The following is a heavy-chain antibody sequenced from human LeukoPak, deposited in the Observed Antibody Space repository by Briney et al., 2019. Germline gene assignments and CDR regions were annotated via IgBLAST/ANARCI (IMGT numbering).Heavy chain of an antibody. CDR2: ISAYNGNT. V-gene: IGHV1-18*04. Sequence: ASVKVSCEASGYTFTGYYMHWVRQAPGQGLEWMGWISAYNGNTNYAQKLQGRVTMTTDTSTSTAYMELRSLRSDDTAVYYCARETEITMVRGSGVHAFDIWGQGTMVTVSS. CDR3: ARETEITMVRGSGVHAFDI. J-gene: IGHJ3*02. CDR1: GYTFTGYY. D-gene: IGHD3-10*01.